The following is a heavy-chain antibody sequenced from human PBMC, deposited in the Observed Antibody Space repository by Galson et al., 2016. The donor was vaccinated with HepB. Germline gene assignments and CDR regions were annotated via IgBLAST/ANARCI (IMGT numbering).Heavy chain of an antibody. V-gene: IGHV4-59*01. D-gene: IGHD2-2*01. CDR3: ARGSYCSRASCYTSPFDF. CDR1: GGSIGDYY. Sequence: SETLSLTCTVSGGSIGDYYWNWIRQPPGKGLEWVGYIYYSGSTTYNPSLKSRVTISVDTSKSQFSLKLNSVTAADTALYYCARGSYCSRASCYTSPFDFWGQRILVTVSS. J-gene: IGHJ4*02. CDR2: IYYSGST.